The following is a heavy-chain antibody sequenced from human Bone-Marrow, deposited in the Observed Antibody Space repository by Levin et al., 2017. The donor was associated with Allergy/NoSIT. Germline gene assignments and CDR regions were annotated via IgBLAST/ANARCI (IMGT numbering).Heavy chain of an antibody. CDR3: ARDRFYSDSGSNFSWFDP. Sequence: PGGSLRLSCAASGFTFSTYWMHWVRQAPGKGLVWVSRIQSNGKTNYADSVKGRFTISRDNAKNTLYPQMNSLTVEDTAVYYCARDRFYSDSGSNFSWFDPWGQGTLVTVSS. D-gene: IGHD3-10*01. V-gene: IGHV3-74*01. J-gene: IGHJ5*02. CDR1: GFTFSTYW. CDR2: IQSNGKT.